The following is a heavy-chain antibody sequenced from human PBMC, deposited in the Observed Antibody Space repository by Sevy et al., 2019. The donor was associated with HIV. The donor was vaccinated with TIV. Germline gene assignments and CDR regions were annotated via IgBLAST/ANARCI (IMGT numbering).Heavy chain of an antibody. V-gene: IGHV3-48*01. CDR3: ARGTGSGSFLFDY. Sequence: GGSLRLSCAASGFTFSSYSMSWVRQTPGKGLEWLSLMSSSSSTIQHADSVKGRFTISRDNAKNSLYLQMNSLRAEDTAMYYCARGTGSGSFLFDYWGQGTLVTVSS. D-gene: IGHD3-10*01. CDR1: GFTFSSYS. J-gene: IGHJ4*02. CDR2: MSSSSSTI.